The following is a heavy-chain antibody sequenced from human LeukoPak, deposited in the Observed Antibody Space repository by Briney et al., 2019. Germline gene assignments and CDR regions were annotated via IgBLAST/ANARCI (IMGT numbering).Heavy chain of an antibody. CDR2: ISSSGSTI. CDR1: GFTFSSYE. V-gene: IGHV3-48*03. Sequence: PGGSLRLSCATSGFTFSSYEMNWVRQAPGKGLEWVSYISSSGSTIYYADSVKGRFTISRDNAKNSLYLQMNSLRAEDTAVYSCARAYYSDAFDIWGQGTMVTVSS. D-gene: IGHD3-10*01. CDR3: ARAYYSDAFDI. J-gene: IGHJ3*02.